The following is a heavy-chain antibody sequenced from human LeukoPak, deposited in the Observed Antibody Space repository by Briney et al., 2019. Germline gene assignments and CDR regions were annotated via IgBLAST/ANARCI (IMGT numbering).Heavy chain of an antibody. CDR3: ARDRLTSGYFDY. CDR2: IGTAGDT. J-gene: IGHJ4*02. D-gene: IGHD6-25*01. Sequence: GGSLRLSCATSGFTFSSYAMHWVRQATGKGLEWVSAIGTAGDTFYPGSVKGRFTISRDNAKNSLFLQMNSLRAEDTAVYYCARDRLTSGYFDYWGQGTLVTVSS. CDR1: GFTFSSYA. V-gene: IGHV3-13*01.